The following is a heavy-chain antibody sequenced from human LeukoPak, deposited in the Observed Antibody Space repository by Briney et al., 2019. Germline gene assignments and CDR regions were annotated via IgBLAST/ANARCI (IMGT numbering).Heavy chain of an antibody. CDR3: AREYCSSTSCLGYFDY. CDR1: GGSISSYY. V-gene: IGHV4-34*01. Sequence: KPSETLSLTCTVSGGSISSYYWSWIRQPPGKGLEWIGEINHSGSTNYNPSLKSRVTISVDTSKNQFSLKLSSVTAADTAVYYCAREYCSSTSCLGYFDYWGQGTLVTVSS. J-gene: IGHJ4*02. D-gene: IGHD2-2*01. CDR2: INHSGST.